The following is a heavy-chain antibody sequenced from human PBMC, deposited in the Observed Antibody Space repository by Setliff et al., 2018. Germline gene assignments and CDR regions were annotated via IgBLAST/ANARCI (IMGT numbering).Heavy chain of an antibody. J-gene: IGHJ5*02. Sequence: SETLSLTCTVSGGSVSNSGFFWGWLRQAPGNGLEWIGNIYDSGSSNYNASLKSRLIITRDTSKNQISLKLTSVTAADTAVYYCGRGFSRIEGWGNWFDPWGQGILVTSPQ. V-gene: IGHV4-39*01. CDR2: IYDSGSS. D-gene: IGHD2-15*01. CDR1: GGSVSNSGFF. CDR3: GRGFSRIEGWGNWFDP.